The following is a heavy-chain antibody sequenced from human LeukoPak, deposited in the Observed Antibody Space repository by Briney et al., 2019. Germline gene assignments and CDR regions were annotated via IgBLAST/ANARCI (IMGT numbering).Heavy chain of an antibody. J-gene: IGHJ4*02. CDR2: ITYIGRT. CDR3: ASHIGTAAAVDY. V-gene: IGHV4-59*08. CDR1: GSSITNYY. D-gene: IGHD1-7*01. Sequence: PSETLSLTCTVAGSSITNYYWSWIRQPPGKGLEWIGNITYIGRTKYNPSLKSRVPISLDTSKNQFSLNLGSVTVADRAVYYCASHIGTAAAVDYWGEGTLVTVSS.